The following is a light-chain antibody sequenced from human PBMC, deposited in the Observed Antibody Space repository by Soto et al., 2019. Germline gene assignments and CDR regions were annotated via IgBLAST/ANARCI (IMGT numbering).Light chain of an antibody. CDR3: QQYNTYST. V-gene: IGKV3-11*01. CDR2: ESS. J-gene: IGKJ5*01. Sequence: EIVLTQSPATLSLSPGERATLSCRASQNVANYLDWYQQKPGQAPRLLIYESSNRATGIAARFSGSGSGTDFTLTFSRLEPEDFATYYCQQYNTYSTFGQGTRLEIK. CDR1: QNVANY.